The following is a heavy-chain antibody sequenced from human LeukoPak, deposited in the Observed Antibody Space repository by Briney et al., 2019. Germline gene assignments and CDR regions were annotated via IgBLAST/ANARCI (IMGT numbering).Heavy chain of an antibody. V-gene: IGHV3-30*04. Sequence: GGSLRLSCAASGFTFSSHAMHWVRQTPGKGLEWVAIISYEGSNKYYADSVKGRFTVSRDNSQNTLYLQVNSLTSEDTAVYYCARGGSGSYYYYSYYMDVWGKGTTVTVSS. CDR1: GFTFSSHA. J-gene: IGHJ6*03. D-gene: IGHD3-10*01. CDR3: ARGGSGSYYYYSYYMDV. CDR2: ISYEGSNK.